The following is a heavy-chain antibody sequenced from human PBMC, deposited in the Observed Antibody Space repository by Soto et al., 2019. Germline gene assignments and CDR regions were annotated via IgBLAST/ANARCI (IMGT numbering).Heavy chain of an antibody. CDR2: ISYGGSNK. Sequence: QVQLVESGGGVVQPGRSLRLSCAASGFTFSSYAMHWVRQAPGKGLEWVAVISYGGSNKYYADSVKGRFTISRDNSKNTLYLQMNSLRAEDTAVYYCARETYYDFWSGPYYGMDVWGQGTTVTVSS. V-gene: IGHV3-30-3*01. D-gene: IGHD3-3*01. CDR1: GFTFSSYA. J-gene: IGHJ6*02. CDR3: ARETYYDFWSGPYYGMDV.